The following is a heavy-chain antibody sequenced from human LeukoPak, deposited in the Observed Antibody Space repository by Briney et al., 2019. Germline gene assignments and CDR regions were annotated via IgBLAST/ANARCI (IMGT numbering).Heavy chain of an antibody. J-gene: IGHJ4*02. CDR1: GYTFTSYS. Sequence: GGSLRLSCAAFGYTFTSYSMNWVRQAPGKGLEWVSTISGGGGSTYYADSVKGRFTISRDNSKNTLYLQVNSLRAEDMAVYYCAKGGKWDVTPFDYWGQGTLVTVSS. CDR3: AKGGKWDVTPFDY. V-gene: IGHV3-23*01. D-gene: IGHD1-26*01. CDR2: ISGGGGST.